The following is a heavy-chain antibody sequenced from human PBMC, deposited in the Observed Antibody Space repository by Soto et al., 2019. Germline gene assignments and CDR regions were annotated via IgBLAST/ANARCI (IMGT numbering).Heavy chain of an antibody. CDR1: GFTFSSYG. CDR3: AKDYYDSSGRLDY. V-gene: IGHV3-30*18. D-gene: IGHD3-22*01. J-gene: IGHJ4*02. CDR2: ISYDGSNK. Sequence: GGSLRLSCAASGFTFSSYGMHWVRQAPGKGLEWVAVISYDGSNKYYADSVKGRFTISRDNSKNTLYLQMNSLRAEDTAVYYCAKDYYDSSGRLDYCAQGTLVTVSS.